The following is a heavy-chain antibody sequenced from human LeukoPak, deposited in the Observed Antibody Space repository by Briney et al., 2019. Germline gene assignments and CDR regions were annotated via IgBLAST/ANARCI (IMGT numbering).Heavy chain of an antibody. CDR2: INPNSGGT. Sequence: ASVKVSCKASGYTFTGYYMHWVRQAPGQGVEWMGWINPNSGGTNYAQKLQSRVTMTRDTSISTAYMELSRLRSDDTAVYYCARGGGYYGSGSDFDYWGQGTLVTVSS. CDR1: GYTFTGYY. V-gene: IGHV1-2*02. D-gene: IGHD3-10*01. CDR3: ARGGGYYGSGSDFDY. J-gene: IGHJ4*02.